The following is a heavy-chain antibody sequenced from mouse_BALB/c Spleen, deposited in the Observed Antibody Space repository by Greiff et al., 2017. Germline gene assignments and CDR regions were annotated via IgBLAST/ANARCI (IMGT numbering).Heavy chain of an antibody. CDR2: ISSGGST. CDR1: GFTFSSYA. J-gene: IGHJ3*01. Sequence: EVKVVESGGGLVKPGGSLKLSCAASGFTFSSYAMSWVRQTPEKRLEWVASISSGGSTYYPDSVKGRFTISRDNARNILYLQMSSLRSEDTAMYYCARGGAIYYYGSSPFAYWGQGTLVTVSA. V-gene: IGHV5-6-5*01. D-gene: IGHD1-1*01. CDR3: ARGGAIYYYGSSPFAY.